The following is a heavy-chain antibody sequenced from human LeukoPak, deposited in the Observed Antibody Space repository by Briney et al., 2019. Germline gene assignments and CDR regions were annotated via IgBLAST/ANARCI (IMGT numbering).Heavy chain of an antibody. D-gene: IGHD6-13*01. J-gene: IGHJ6*03. CDR3: AKGYHNSWYSDYMDV. CDR2: IFNGGST. V-gene: IGHV3-53*05. Sequence: PGGSLRLSCAASGFAVSSNHMNWVRQAPGKGLEWVSVIFNGGSTYYADSVKGRFTISRDNSKNTLYLQMNSLRAEDTALYYCAKGYHNSWYSDYMDVWGKGTTVTVSS. CDR1: GFAVSSNH.